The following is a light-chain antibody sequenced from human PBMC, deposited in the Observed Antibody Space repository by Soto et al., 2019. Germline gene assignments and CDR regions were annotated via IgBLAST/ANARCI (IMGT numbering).Light chain of an antibody. CDR2: DIS. J-gene: IGKJ5*01. CDR3: QQRSNWPPSIT. V-gene: IGKV3D-20*02. Sequence: VLTQSPDTLSLSPGERATLSCRASQSVGSSSLGWYQQKPGQAPRLVIFDISNRATGIPDSFSGSGSGTDCTLTISRLAPEDFAVYYCQQRSNWPPSITFGQGTRLEIK. CDR1: QSVGSSS.